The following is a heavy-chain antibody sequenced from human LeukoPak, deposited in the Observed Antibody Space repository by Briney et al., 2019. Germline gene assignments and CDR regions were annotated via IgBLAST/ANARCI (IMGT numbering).Heavy chain of an antibody. V-gene: IGHV3-30*18. CDR3: AKVSAVVVVAAPSYGMDV. CDR1: GFTFSSYG. J-gene: IGHJ6*04. D-gene: IGHD2-15*01. CDR2: ISYDGSNK. Sequence: GGSLRLSCAASGFTFSSYGMHWVRQAPGKGLEWVAVISYDGSNKYYADSVKGRFTISRDNSKNTLYLQMNSLRAEDTAVYYGAKVSAVVVVAAPSYGMDVWGKGTTVTVSS.